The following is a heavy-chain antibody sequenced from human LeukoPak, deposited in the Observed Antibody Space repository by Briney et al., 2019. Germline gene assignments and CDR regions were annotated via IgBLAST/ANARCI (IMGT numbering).Heavy chain of an antibody. V-gene: IGHV3-23*01. D-gene: IGHD5-12*01. J-gene: IGHJ4*02. CDR3: ARGGGYSGYLFYFDS. CDR1: GPTFSVYA. Sequence: GGSLRLSCAAPGPTFSVYAMSWVRQAPGKGLEWVSGITGSGSGTYYADSVKGRFTISRDNSKNTLFLQMNSLTAEDTAVFYCARGGGYSGYLFYFDSWGQGTLVSVSS. CDR2: ITGSGSGT.